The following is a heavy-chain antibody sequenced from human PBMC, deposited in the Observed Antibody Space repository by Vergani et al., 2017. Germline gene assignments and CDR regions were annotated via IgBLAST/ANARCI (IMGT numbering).Heavy chain of an antibody. J-gene: IGHJ6*02. V-gene: IGHV4-34*01. CDR2: INHSGST. Sequence: QVQLQQWGAGLLEPSETLSLTCAVYGGSFSGYYWSWIRQPPGKGLEWIGEINHSGSTNYNPSLKSRVTISVDTSKNQFSLKLSSVTAADTAVYYCARLGAARQPPYYYYYGMDVWGQGTTVTVSS. D-gene: IGHD6-6*01. CDR3: ARLGAARQPPYYYYYGMDV. CDR1: GGSFSGYY.